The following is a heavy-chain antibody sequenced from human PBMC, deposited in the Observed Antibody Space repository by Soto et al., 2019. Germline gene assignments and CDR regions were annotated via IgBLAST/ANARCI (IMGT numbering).Heavy chain of an antibody. CDR2: ISDNGGTT. V-gene: IGHV3-23*01. D-gene: IGHD3-10*01. Sequence: GGSLRLSCAASEFTFSNYAMSWVRQAPGKGLEWVSSISDNGGTTYYADSVKGRFTISRDNSKNTLYLQMNSLRAEDTAVYYCARDILYGSARHDAFDIWGQGTMVTVSS. CDR1: EFTFSNYA. J-gene: IGHJ3*02. CDR3: ARDILYGSARHDAFDI.